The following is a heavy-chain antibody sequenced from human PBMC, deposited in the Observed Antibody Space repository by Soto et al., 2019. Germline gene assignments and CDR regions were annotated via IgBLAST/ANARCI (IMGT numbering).Heavy chain of an antibody. V-gene: IGHV4-4*07. Sequence: SETLSLTCTVSGGSISSYYWSWIRQSAGKGLEWIGRIYTSGSTNYNPSLKSRVTMSVDTSKNQFSLKLSSVTAADTAVYYCARFAYSSGWYYFDYWGQGTLVTVS. CDR3: ARFAYSSGWYYFDY. D-gene: IGHD6-19*01. CDR2: IYTSGST. CDR1: GGSISSYY. J-gene: IGHJ4*02.